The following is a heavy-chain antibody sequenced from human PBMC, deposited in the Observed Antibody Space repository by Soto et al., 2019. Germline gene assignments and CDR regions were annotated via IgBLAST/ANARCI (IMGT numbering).Heavy chain of an antibody. Sequence: QVQLQESGPGLVKPSQTLSLTCTVSGGSISSGGYYWSWIRQHPGKGLEWIGYIYYSGSTYYNPSLKSRVTISVDTSKNQFSLKLSSVTAADTAVYYCAREVVVVSAAIYWFDPWGQGTLVTVSS. D-gene: IGHD2-2*01. CDR2: IYYSGST. V-gene: IGHV4-31*03. CDR3: AREVVVVSAAIYWFDP. CDR1: GGSISSGGYY. J-gene: IGHJ5*02.